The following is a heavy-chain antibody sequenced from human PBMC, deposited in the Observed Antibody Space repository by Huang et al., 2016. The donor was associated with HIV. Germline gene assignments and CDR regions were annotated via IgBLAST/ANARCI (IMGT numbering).Heavy chain of an antibody. V-gene: IGHV3-11*01. D-gene: IGHD1-26*01. Sequence: QVQLVESGGGLVKPGWSLRLSCAASGFTFSYYYMSWIRQGPGKRMEWVSYISSSGSDIYYTDSVKSRFTISRDNAKNSLYLQMNSLRAEDTAVYYCARSSGELGAPHNWGQGTLVTVSS. CDR3: ARSSGELGAPHN. CDR1: GFTFSYYY. J-gene: IGHJ4*02. CDR2: ISSSGSDI.